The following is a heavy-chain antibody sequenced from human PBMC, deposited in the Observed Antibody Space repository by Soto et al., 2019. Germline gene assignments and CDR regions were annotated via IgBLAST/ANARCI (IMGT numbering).Heavy chain of an antibody. Sequence: PSETLSLTCTVSGGSISSGDYYWSWIRQPPGKGLEWIGYIYYSGSTYYNPSLKSRVTISVDTSKNQFSLKLSSVTAADTAVYYCARFYGSGRSNTARYYYGMDVWGQGTTVTVSS. V-gene: IGHV4-30-4*01. CDR1: GGSISSGDYY. J-gene: IGHJ6*02. CDR2: IYYSGST. CDR3: ARFYGSGRSNTARYYYGMDV. D-gene: IGHD3-10*01.